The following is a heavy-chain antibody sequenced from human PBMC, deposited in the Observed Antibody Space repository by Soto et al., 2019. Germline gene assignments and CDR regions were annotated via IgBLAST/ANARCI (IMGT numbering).Heavy chain of an antibody. CDR2: ISGSGGRT. J-gene: IGHJ6*02. D-gene: IGHD3-10*01. Sequence: GGSLRLSCAAPGFTFCSYAMSWVRQAPGEGLESVSVISGSGGRTYYADSVKGRFTISRDNSKNTLYLQMNSLRAEDTAVYYCAKDLRITMVRGVYYYYGMDVWGQGTTVTVSS. CDR3: AKDLRITMVRGVYYYYGMDV. CDR1: GFTFCSYA. V-gene: IGHV3-23*01.